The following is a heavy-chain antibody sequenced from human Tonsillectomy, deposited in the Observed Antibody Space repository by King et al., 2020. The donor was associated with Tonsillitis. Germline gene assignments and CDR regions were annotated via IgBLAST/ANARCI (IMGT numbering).Heavy chain of an antibody. Sequence: QLVQSGGGVVQPGRSLRLSCAASGFTFSNFAMHWVRQAPGKGVEWVAVISYDGSNKFYADSVKGRFTITRDNSKNTLWLQMNSLRAEDTAVYYCARARGYSYGFDFWGQGTLVTVSS. J-gene: IGHJ4*02. CDR2: ISYDGSNK. V-gene: IGHV3-30*01. CDR1: GFTFSNFA. CDR3: ARARGYSYGFDF. D-gene: IGHD5-18*01.